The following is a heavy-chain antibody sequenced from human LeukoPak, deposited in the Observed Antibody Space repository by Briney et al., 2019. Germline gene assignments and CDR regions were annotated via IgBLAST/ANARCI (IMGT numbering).Heavy chain of an antibody. V-gene: IGHV3-20*04. CDR1: GFTFSGFS. CDR2: INWNGGST. J-gene: IGHJ6*02. CDR3: ARSMIVVVTNYYYGMDV. Sequence: GGSLRLSCAASGFTFSGFSMSWVRQAPGKGLEWVSGINWNGGSTGYADSVKGRFTISRDNAKNSLYLQMNSLRAEDTALYYCARSMIVVVTNYYYGMDVWGQGTTVTVSS. D-gene: IGHD3-22*01.